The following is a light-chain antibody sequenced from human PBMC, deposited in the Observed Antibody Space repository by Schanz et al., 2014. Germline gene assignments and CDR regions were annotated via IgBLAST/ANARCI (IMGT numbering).Light chain of an antibody. CDR2: EVS. CDR1: NSDVGGYNY. J-gene: IGLJ3*02. V-gene: IGLV2-8*01. Sequence: QSALTQPASVSGSPGQSITISCTGTNSDVGGYNYVSWYQQHPGKAPKLVIYEVSKHPSGVPDRFSGSKSGNTASLTVSGLQAEDEADYYCATWDVSLNGPVFGGGTKLTVL. CDR3: ATWDVSLNGPV.